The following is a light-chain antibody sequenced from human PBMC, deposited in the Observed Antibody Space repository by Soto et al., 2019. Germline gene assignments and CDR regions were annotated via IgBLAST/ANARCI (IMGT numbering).Light chain of an antibody. CDR1: QGISSW. CDR2: AAS. V-gene: IGKV1-12*01. Sequence: DIQMTQSPSSVSASVGDRVTITCRASQGISSWLAWYQQKPGKAPNLLIYAASCLQRGVPSGFNGSGSGTDFPLTISILHPEDVATCYCQQAVTFSHTFGGGTKLEIK. CDR3: QQAVTFSHT. J-gene: IGKJ4*01.